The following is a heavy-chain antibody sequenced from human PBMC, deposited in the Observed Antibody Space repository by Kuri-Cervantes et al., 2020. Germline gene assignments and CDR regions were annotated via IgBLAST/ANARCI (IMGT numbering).Heavy chain of an antibody. J-gene: IGHJ3*02. V-gene: IGHV4-38-2*02. D-gene: IGHD3-10*01. CDR1: GYSISSGYY. CDR3: ARGGDMTPDI. CDR2: IYHSGST. Sequence: SETLSLTCTVSGYSISSGYYWGWIRQPPGKGLEWIGSIYHSGSTYYNPSLKSRVTISVDTSKNQFPLKLSSVTAADTAAYYCARGGDMTPDIWGQGTMVTVSS.